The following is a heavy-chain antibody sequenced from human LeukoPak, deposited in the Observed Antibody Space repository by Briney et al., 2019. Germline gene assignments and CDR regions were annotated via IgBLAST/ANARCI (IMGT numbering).Heavy chain of an antibody. D-gene: IGHD5-18*01. J-gene: IGHJ4*02. CDR2: ISYDGSNK. V-gene: IGHV3-30*03. CDR1: GFTFSSYG. Sequence: GGSLRLSCAASGFTFSSYGMHWVRQAPGKGLEWVAVISYDGSNKYYADSVKGRFTISRDNSKNTLYLQMNSLRAEDTAVYYCAREKGDTAMDAIMLPDYWGQGTLVTVSS. CDR3: AREKGDTAMDAIMLPDY.